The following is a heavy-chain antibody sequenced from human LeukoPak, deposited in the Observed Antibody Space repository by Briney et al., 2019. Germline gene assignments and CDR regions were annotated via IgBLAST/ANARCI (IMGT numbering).Heavy chain of an antibody. CDR1: GFSFSSYN. Sequence: GGSLRPSCEASGFSFSSYNMDWVRQTPGKGLEWISSITTSSTYTFYADSVKGRFTISRGNARNSLYLQMNSLRVEDTAVYYCARDPYSGTYGNTYYYYMDVWGKGTTVTISS. V-gene: IGHV3-21*01. J-gene: IGHJ6*03. CDR3: ARDPYSGTYGNTYYYYMDV. D-gene: IGHD1-26*01. CDR2: ITTSSTYT.